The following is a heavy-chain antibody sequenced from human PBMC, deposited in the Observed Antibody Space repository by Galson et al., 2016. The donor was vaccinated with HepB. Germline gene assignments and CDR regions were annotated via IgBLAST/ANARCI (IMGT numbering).Heavy chain of an antibody. D-gene: IGHD4-11*01. V-gene: IGHV3-33*03. CDR2: IWSDGSKK. Sequence: SLRLSCAASGFTFNSNAFHWVRQAPGKGLDWVAVIWSDGSKKYYGDPVRGRFTISRDNSRNTLNLQMNGLTVEDTAIYYCVREHDMSDYSDYKALDYWGQGTLVTVSS. CDR1: GFTFNSNA. J-gene: IGHJ4*02. CDR3: VREHDMSDYSDYKALDY.